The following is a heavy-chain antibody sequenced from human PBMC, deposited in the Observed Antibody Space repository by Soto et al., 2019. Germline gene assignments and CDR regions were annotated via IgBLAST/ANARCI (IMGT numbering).Heavy chain of an antibody. D-gene: IGHD1-1*01. CDR1: GFTFSSYS. Sequence: GGSLRLSCAASGFTFSSYSMNWVRQAPGKGLEWVSSISSSSSYIYYADSVKGRFTISRDNAKNSLYLQMNSLRAEDTAVYYCAMLRGRLETAYYYMDVWGKGTTVTVSS. V-gene: IGHV3-21*01. CDR3: AMLRGRLETAYYYMDV. J-gene: IGHJ6*03. CDR2: ISSSSSYI.